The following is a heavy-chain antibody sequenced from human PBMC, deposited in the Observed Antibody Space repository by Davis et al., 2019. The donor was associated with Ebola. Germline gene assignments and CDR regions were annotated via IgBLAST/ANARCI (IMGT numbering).Heavy chain of an antibody. CDR2: IKQDGSEK. CDR1: GFTFSNYW. J-gene: IGHJ6*02. V-gene: IGHV3-7*01. D-gene: IGHD1-26*01. Sequence: GESLKISCAASGFTFSNYWMSWVRQAPGKGLEWVANIKQDGSEKYYVDSVKGRFTISRDNAKNSLYLQMNSLRAEDTAVYYCARDGWELPRGGMDVWGQGTTVTVSS. CDR3: ARDGWELPRGGMDV.